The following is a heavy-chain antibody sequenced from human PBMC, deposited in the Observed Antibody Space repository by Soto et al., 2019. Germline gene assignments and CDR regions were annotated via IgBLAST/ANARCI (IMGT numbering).Heavy chain of an antibody. CDR3: ERVSGIYYYGMAV. V-gene: IGHV4-34*01. CDR2: INHSGST. Sequence: SETVSLTCAVYGGCFSGYYWNWIRQPPGKGLEWIGEINHSGSTNYNPSLKSRVTISVDTSKNQFSLKLSSVTAADTAVYYCERVSGIYYYGMAVWGQGTTVT. D-gene: IGHD3-10*01. CDR1: GGCFSGYY. J-gene: IGHJ6*02.